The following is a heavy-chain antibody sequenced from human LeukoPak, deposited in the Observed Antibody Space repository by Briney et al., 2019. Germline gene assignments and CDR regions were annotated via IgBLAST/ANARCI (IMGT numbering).Heavy chain of an antibody. V-gene: IGHV1-2*02. J-gene: IGHJ5*02. CDR3: ARDLMVRVYNWFDP. CDR1: GYTFTGYY. CDR2: INPNSGGT. Sequence: ASVKVSCKASGYTFTGYYMHWVRQAPGQGLEWMGWINPNSGGTNYAQKFQGRVTMTRDTSISTAYMELSRLRSDDTAVYYCARDLMVRVYNWFDPWGQGTLVTVS. D-gene: IGHD3-10*01.